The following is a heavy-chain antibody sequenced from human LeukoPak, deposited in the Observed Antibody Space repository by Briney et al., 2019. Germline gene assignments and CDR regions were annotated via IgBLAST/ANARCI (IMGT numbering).Heavy chain of an antibody. Sequence: HSGGSLRLSCAASEFTFSSYSMNWVRQAPGKGLEWLSYVKSGNYDIQYADSVTGRFTVSRDSATNSLYLQMNDLKAEDTAVYYCARDSDWAFDYWGQGSLVTVSS. J-gene: IGHJ4*02. D-gene: IGHD3-9*01. CDR3: ARDSDWAFDY. V-gene: IGHV3-48*01. CDR1: EFTFSSYS. CDR2: VKSGNYDI.